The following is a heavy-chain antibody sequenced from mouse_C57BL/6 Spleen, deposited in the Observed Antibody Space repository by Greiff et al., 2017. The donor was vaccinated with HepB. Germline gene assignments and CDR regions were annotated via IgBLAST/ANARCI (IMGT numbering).Heavy chain of an antibody. D-gene: IGHD2-12*01. CDR2: IYPRSGNT. V-gene: IGHV1-81*01. J-gene: IGHJ2*01. CDR1: GYTFTSYG. Sequence: VQWVESGAELARPGASVKLSCKASGYTFTSYGISWVKQRTGQGLEWIGEIYPRSGNTYYNEKFKGKATLTADKSSSTAYMELRSLTSEDSAVYFCARLRDYFDYWGQGTTLTVSS. CDR3: ARLRDYFDY.